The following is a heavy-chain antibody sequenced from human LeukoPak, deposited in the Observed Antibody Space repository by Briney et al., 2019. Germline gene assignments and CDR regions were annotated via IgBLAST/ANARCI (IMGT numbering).Heavy chain of an antibody. D-gene: IGHD6-13*01. J-gene: IGHJ6*02. V-gene: IGHV1-18*01. CDR2: ISAYNGNT. CDR1: GYTFTSYG. CDR3: ARDLRFSYKAAAGFYYYYYGMDV. Sequence: GASVKVSCKASGYTFTSYGISWVRQAPGQGLEWMGWISAYNGNTNYAQKLQGRVTMTTDTSTSTAYMELRSPRSDDTAVYYCARDLRFSYKAAAGFYYYYYGMDVWGQGTTVTVSS.